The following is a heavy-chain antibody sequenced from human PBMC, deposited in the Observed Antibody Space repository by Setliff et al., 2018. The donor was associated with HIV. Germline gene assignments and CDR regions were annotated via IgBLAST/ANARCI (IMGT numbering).Heavy chain of an antibody. CDR2: ISGSGGST. V-gene: IGHV3-23*01. CDR1: GFTFNNYA. D-gene: IGHD3-22*01. CDR3: VKDQGKDYYYDSSGYYSD. Sequence: GGSLRLSCAASGFTFNNYAMSWVRQAPGKGLEWVSAISGSGGSTYYADSVKGRFTISRDNSKNSLYLQMNSLRAEDTALYYCVKDQGKDYYYDSSGYYSDWGQGTLVTVSS. J-gene: IGHJ4*02.